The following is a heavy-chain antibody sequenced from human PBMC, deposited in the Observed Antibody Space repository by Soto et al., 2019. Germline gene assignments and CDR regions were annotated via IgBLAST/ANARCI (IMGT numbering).Heavy chain of an antibody. J-gene: IGHJ3*02. D-gene: IGHD3-10*01. CDR1: GGSISSGGYY. Sequence: QVQLQESGPGLVKPSQTLSLTCTVSGGSISSGGYYWSWIRQHPGKGMEGIGYIYYSGSTYYNPSHKRRVTISVDTSKHQFSLKLSSVTAADTDVYYCAREPITMGGSDAFDIWGQGTMVTVSS. V-gene: IGHV4-31*03. CDR2: IYYSGST. CDR3: AREPITMGGSDAFDI.